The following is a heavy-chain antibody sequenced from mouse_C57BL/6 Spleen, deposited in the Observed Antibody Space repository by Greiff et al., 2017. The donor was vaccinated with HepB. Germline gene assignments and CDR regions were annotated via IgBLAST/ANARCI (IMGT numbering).Heavy chain of an antibody. J-gene: IGHJ1*03. CDR1: GYAFSSYW. Sequence: VQLQQSGAELVKPGASVKISCKASGYAFSSYWMNWVKQRPGKGLEWIGQIYPGDGDTNYNGKFKGKATLTADKSSSTAYMQLSSLTSEDSAVYFCARGTGVYWYFDVWGTGTTVTVSS. D-gene: IGHD1-1*02. CDR3: ARGTGVYWYFDV. V-gene: IGHV1-80*01. CDR2: IYPGDGDT.